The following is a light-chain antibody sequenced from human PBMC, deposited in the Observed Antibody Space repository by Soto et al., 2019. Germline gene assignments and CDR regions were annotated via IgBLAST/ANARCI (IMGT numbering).Light chain of an antibody. Sequence: AIRMTHAPSSLSASTLDRVTLTFRASQGISSYLAWYQQKPGKAPKLLIYAASTLQSGVPSRFSATVSGTEFSLTITSLQPEDFATYYCQQLFDSPITCGKGQRREIK. J-gene: IGKJ5*01. CDR3: QQLFDSPIT. V-gene: IGKV1-8*01. CDR1: QGISSY. CDR2: AAS.